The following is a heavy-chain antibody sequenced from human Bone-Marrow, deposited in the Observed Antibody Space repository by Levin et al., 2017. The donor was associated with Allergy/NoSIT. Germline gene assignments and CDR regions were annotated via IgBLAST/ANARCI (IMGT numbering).Heavy chain of an antibody. Sequence: GGSLRLSCAASGFTVSNNYMRWVRQAPGKGLEWVSLIFSGGTTYYADSVKGRFTISRDNSKNTVYLQMNSLRAEDTAVYYCARNRHCIGGRCYSVWGQGTLVTVSS. D-gene: IGHD2-15*01. CDR2: IFSGGTT. CDR3: ARNRHCIGGRCYSV. J-gene: IGHJ4*02. V-gene: IGHV3-53*01. CDR1: GFTVSNNY.